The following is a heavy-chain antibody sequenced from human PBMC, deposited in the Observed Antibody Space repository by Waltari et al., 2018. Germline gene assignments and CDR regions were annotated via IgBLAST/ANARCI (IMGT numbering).Heavy chain of an antibody. CDR2: IKQDGSEK. J-gene: IGHJ4*02. V-gene: IGHV3-7*01. D-gene: IGHD6-13*01. CDR1: GPSFINYW. CDR3: TRGGRDSSWYWRD. Sequence: EVQLVESGGGLAQPGGSLRLSCAASGPSFINYWMTWVRQASGKGPEWVANIKQDGSEKYYMDSVKGRFTISRDNAKNSLYLQMNNLRVEDTAVYYCTRGGRDSSWYWRDWGQGTLVTVSS.